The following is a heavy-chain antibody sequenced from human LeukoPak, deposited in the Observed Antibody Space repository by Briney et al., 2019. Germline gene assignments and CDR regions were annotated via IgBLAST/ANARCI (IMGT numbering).Heavy chain of an antibody. J-gene: IGHJ5*02. CDR3: ARVSISKAGISWFDP. D-gene: IGHD3-16*02. CDR2: IKQDGSEK. Sequence: PGGSLRLSCAASGFTFSSYWMSWVRQAPGKGLEWVANIKQDGSEKYYVDSVKGRFTISRDNAKNSLYLQMNSLRAEDTAVYYCARVSISKAGISWFDPWGQGTLVTVSS. V-gene: IGHV3-7*01. CDR1: GFTFSSYW.